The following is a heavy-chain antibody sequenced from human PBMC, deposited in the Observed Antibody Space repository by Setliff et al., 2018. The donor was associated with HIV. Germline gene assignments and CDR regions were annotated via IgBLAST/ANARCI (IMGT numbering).Heavy chain of an antibody. Sequence: GGSLRLSCAASGFTFSSYSLSWVRQAPGKGLEWISYISSSGSTTYYADSVKGRFAISRDNSKNTLYLQVNSLRPEDTAVYYCASARIPTGGTSTSFDYWGQGTLVTVSS. CDR3: ASARIPTGGTSTSFDY. CDR2: ISSSGSTT. D-gene: IGHD1-1*01. J-gene: IGHJ4*02. CDR1: GFTFSSYS. V-gene: IGHV3-48*01.